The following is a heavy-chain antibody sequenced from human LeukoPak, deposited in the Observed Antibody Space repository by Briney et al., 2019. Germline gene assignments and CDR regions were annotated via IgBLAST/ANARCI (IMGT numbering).Heavy chain of an antibody. J-gene: IGHJ4*02. Sequence: GGSLGLSCAASGFTFSSYAMRWVRQAPGKGLDWVSAISGSGGSTYYADSVKGRFTISRDNSKNTLYLQMNSLRVEDTAVYYCAKERYSSSSPTDYWGQGTLVTVSS. CDR1: GFTFSSYA. D-gene: IGHD6-13*01. CDR2: ISGSGGST. CDR3: AKERYSSSSPTDY. V-gene: IGHV3-23*01.